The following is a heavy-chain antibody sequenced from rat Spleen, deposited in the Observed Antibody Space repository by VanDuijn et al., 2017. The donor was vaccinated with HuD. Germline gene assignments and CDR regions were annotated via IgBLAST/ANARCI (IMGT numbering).Heavy chain of an antibody. V-gene: IGHV3-3*01. Sequence: EVQLQESGPGLVKPSQSLSLTCSVTGYSITSSYRWNWIRKFPGNKLEWMGYINSAGSTNYNPSLKSRISITRDTAKNQFFLQLTSVTAEDTATYYCAKTGFGYNYDYWGQGVMVTVSS. J-gene: IGHJ2*01. D-gene: IGHD1-9*01. CDR2: INSAGST. CDR3: AKTGFGYNYDY. CDR1: GYSITSSYR.